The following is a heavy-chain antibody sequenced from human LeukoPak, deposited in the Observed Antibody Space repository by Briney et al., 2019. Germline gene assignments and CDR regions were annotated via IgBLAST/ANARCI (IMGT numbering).Heavy chain of an antibody. D-gene: IGHD3-3*01. J-gene: IGHJ4*02. Sequence: GGSLRLSCAASGFTVSSNYMSWVRQAPGKGLEWVSAISGSGGSTYYADSVKGRFTISRDNSKNTLYLQMNSLRAEDTAVYYCAKDMSPGFLEWHNHFDYWGQGTLVTVSS. CDR2: ISGSGGST. V-gene: IGHV3-23*01. CDR1: GFTVSSNY. CDR3: AKDMSPGFLEWHNHFDY.